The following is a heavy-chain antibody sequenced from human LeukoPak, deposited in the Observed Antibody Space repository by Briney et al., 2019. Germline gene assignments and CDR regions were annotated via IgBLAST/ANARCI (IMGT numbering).Heavy chain of an antibody. V-gene: IGHV4-61*01. CDR3: AKLPVIREPFDY. CDR1: GGSVISGSSY. D-gene: IGHD3-16*02. J-gene: IGHJ4*02. Sequence: SETLSLTCTVSGGSVISGSSYWTWFRQPPGKGLEWIGYIYYSGSPNYNPSFKSRVTISVDTSKNQFSLKVNSVTTADTAVYYCAKLPVIREPFDYWGQGTLVTVSS. CDR2: IYYSGSP.